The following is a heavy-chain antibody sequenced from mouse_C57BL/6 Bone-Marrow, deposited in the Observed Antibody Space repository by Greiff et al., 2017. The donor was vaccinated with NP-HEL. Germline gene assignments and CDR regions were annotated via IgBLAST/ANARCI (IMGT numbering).Heavy chain of an antibody. CDR1: GFSLTSYG. V-gene: IGHV2-2*01. CDR2: IWSGGST. CDR3: AGMVYYDCDEAY. J-gene: IGHJ3*01. Sequence: VKLVESGPGLVQPSQSLSITCTVSGFSLTSYGVHWVRQSPGKGLEWLGVIWSGGSTDYNAAFISSLSISKDNSKSQVFFKMNSLQADDTAIYYCAGMVYYDCDEAYWGKGTLVTVSA. D-gene: IGHD2-4*01.